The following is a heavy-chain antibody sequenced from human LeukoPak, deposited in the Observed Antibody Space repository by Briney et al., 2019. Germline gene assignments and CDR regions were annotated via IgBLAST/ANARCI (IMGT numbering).Heavy chain of an antibody. J-gene: IGHJ4*02. Sequence: SETLSLTCSVSGGSIYRHYWSWIRQPPGKGLEWIAYIYYDGSTNDNPSLKSRATISLDTSKNQFSLNLTSMTAADTAVYYCARGPGSYDSRGYYGGFDFWGQGIRVTVSS. V-gene: IGHV4-59*11. CDR3: ARGPGSYDSRGYYGGFDF. CDR2: IYYDGST. D-gene: IGHD3-22*01. CDR1: GGSIYRHY.